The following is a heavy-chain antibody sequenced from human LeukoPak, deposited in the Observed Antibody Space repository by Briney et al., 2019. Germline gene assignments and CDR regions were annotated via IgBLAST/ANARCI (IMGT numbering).Heavy chain of an antibody. CDR3: ARVGSSTITHDY. Sequence: SETPSLTCTVSGGSISSYYWSWIRQPAGKGLEWIGRIYTSGSTNYNPSLKGRVTMSVDTSKNQFSLKLTSVTAADTAVYYCARVGSSTITHDYWGQGTLVTVSS. CDR2: IYTSGST. CDR1: GGSISSYY. V-gene: IGHV4-4*07. J-gene: IGHJ4*02. D-gene: IGHD2-2*01.